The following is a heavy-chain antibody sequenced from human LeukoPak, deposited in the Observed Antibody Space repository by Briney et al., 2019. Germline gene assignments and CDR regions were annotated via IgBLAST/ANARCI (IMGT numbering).Heavy chain of an antibody. CDR1: GFTFNDYA. V-gene: IGHV3-20*04. Sequence: GESLRLSCAAFGFTFNDYAMNWVRQVPGRGLEWVSGINWNGRITEYADSVKDRFTISRQNTKNSLHLYMNNLGGEDTALYFCPRGSVQLWLRDTYYYMDVWGKGTTVTVSS. CDR3: PRGSVQLWLRDTYYYMDV. CDR2: INWNGRIT. J-gene: IGHJ6*03. D-gene: IGHD5-18*01.